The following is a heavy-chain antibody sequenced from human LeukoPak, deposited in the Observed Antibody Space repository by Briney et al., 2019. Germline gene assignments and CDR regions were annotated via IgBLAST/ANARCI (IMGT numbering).Heavy chain of an antibody. D-gene: IGHD3-3*01. CDR2: ITGDCNYI. J-gene: IGHJ4*02. Sequence: GGSLRLSCAASGFTFNDYTMTWARQAPGKGLEWVSSITGDCNYIFYADSVKGRFTISRDNAQNSLFLELNSLRGEDTAVYYCARERNFYYFDYWGQGALFSASS. CDR3: ARERNFYYFDY. CDR1: GFTFNDYT. V-gene: IGHV3-21*01.